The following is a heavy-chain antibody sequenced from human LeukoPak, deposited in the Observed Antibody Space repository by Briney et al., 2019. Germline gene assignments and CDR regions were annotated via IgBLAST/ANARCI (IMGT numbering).Heavy chain of an antibody. Sequence: PSETLSLTCTVSGGSISSSSYYWGWIRQPPGKGLEWIGSIYYSGSTYYNPSLKSRVTISVDTSKSQFSLKLSSVTAADTAVYYCLSGRPYFDYWGQGTLVTVSS. CDR3: LSGRPYFDY. D-gene: IGHD3-10*01. V-gene: IGHV4-39*01. J-gene: IGHJ4*02. CDR1: GGSISSSSYY. CDR2: IYYSGST.